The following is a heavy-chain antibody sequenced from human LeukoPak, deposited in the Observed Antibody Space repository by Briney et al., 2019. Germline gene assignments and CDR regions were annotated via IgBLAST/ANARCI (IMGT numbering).Heavy chain of an antibody. D-gene: IGHD3-22*01. Sequence: ASVKVSCKASGYTFTGYDMHWVRQAPGQGLEWMGWINPNSGGTNYAQKFQGRVTMTRDTSISTAYMELSRLRSDDTAVYYCARDPGHDSSGCSFAYYYYMDVWGKGTTVTVSS. CDR2: INPNSGGT. CDR1: GYTFTGYD. CDR3: ARDPGHDSSGCSFAYYYYMDV. J-gene: IGHJ6*03. V-gene: IGHV1-2*02.